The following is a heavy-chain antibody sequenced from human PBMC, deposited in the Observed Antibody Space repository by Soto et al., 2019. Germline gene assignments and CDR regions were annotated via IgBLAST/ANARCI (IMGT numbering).Heavy chain of an antibody. CDR3: AKPAGAGTMRGHSDS. CDR1: GFTFRNYA. J-gene: IGHJ4*02. Sequence: PGGSLRLSCAASGFTFRNYAMSWVRQTPEKGLEWVSAINDGGAGTFYADSVRGRFTISRDNSKNTLFLQMNSLRVEDTAVYYCAKPAGAGTMRGHSDSWGQGTQVTVSS. V-gene: IGHV3-23*01. CDR2: INDGGAGT. D-gene: IGHD1-7*01.